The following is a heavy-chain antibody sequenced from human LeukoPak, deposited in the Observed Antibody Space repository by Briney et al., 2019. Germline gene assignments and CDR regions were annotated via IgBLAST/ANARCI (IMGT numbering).Heavy chain of an antibody. V-gene: IGHV3-30*03. D-gene: IGHD3-10*01. CDR1: GFTFTNYG. J-gene: IGHJ4*02. CDR2: ITYDGYYK. Sequence: GTSLRLSCAASGFTFTNYGMHWVRQAPGKGLEWVALITYDGYYKYYSDSVKGRFTISSDTSKNTLYLQMSSLRAEDTAVCYCARDLSPVVRASPMGYWGQGTPVTVSS. CDR3: ARDLSPVVRASPMGY.